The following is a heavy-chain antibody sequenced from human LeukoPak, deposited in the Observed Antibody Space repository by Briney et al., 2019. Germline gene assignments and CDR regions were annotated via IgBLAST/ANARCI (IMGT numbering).Heavy chain of an antibody. V-gene: IGHV3-13*01. Sequence: GGSLTLSCAASGFTFTIYDMHWVRQAAGKGLEWVSSIGTAGDTYYPGSVKGRFTISRENAKNSLYLQMNSLRAGDTAVYYCARDRGGGHMDVWGKGTTVTISS. CDR1: GFTFTIYD. CDR3: ARDRGGGHMDV. CDR2: IGTAGDT. J-gene: IGHJ6*03. D-gene: IGHD2-15*01.